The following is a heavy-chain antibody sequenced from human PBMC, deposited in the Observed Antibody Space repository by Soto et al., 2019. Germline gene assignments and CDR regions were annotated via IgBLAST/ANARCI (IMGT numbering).Heavy chain of an antibody. CDR2: IYPDDSDT. D-gene: IGHD1-1*01. CDR1: GYTFSNYW. V-gene: IGHV5-51*01. J-gene: IGHJ4*02. CDR3: ARQRQYQLIVDYFDY. Sequence: PGESLKISCEGSGYTFSNYWIGWVRQMPGKGLEWMGIIYPDDSDTRYSPSFQGQVTISADKSINTAYLQWSGLKASDTAIYYCARQRQYQLIVDYFDYWGQGNLVTVSS.